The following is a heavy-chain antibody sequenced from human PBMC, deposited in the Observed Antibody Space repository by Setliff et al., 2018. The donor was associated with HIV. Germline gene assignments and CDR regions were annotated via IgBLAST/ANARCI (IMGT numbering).Heavy chain of an antibody. Sequence: SETLSLTCTVPGGSINRSNYYWGWIRQPPGKGLEWIGTISYTGSTYYNPSLKSRVTISVDTSKNQFSLKLSSVTAADTAVYYCASSSWSLNWFDPWGQGTLVTVSS. CDR3: ASSSWSLNWFDP. V-gene: IGHV4-39*07. D-gene: IGHD6-13*01. CDR2: ISYTGST. J-gene: IGHJ5*02. CDR1: GGSINRSNYY.